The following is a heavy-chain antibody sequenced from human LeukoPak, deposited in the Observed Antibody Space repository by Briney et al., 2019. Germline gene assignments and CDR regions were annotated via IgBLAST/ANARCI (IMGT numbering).Heavy chain of an antibody. Sequence: SETLSLTCTVSGGSISSGSYYWSWIRQPAGKGLEWIGRIYTSGSTNYNPSLKSRVTISVDTSKNQFSLKLSSVTAADTAVYYCARGCSSSWYGYYFDYWGQGTLVTVSS. J-gene: IGHJ4*02. CDR3: ARGCSSSWYGYYFDY. V-gene: IGHV4-61*02. CDR1: GGSISSGSYY. D-gene: IGHD6-13*01. CDR2: IYTSGST.